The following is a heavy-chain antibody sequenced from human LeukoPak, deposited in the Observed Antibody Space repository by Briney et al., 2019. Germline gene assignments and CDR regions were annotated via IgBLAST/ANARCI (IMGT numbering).Heavy chain of an antibody. CDR1: GDSVSSNSAA. CDR2: TYYRSKWYN. J-gene: IGHJ4*02. Sequence: SQTLSLTCAISGDSVSSNSAAWNWIRQSPSRGLEWLGWTYYRSKWYNGYAVSVKSRITINPDTSKDQFSLQLSSVTPEDTAVYYCARGAGVGAKYYFDSWGQGTLVTVSS. CDR3: ARGAGVGAKYYFDS. D-gene: IGHD1-26*01. V-gene: IGHV6-1*01.